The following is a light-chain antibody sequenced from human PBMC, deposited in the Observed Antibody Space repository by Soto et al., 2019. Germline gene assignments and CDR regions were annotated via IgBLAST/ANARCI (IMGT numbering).Light chain of an antibody. Sequence: DIQMTQSPSTLSASVGDRVTITCRASQSVSGWLAWYQQKPGKAPKVLIYDVSILESGVPSRFSGSGSGTEFTLTISSLQPDDFATYYCQQYNNYSTFGQGTKVDIK. CDR1: QSVSGW. J-gene: IGKJ1*01. CDR2: DVS. CDR3: QQYNNYST. V-gene: IGKV1-5*01.